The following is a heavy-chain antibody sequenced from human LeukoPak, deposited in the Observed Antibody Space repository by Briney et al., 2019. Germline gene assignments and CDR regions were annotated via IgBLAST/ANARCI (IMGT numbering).Heavy chain of an antibody. J-gene: IGHJ4*02. V-gene: IGHV3-74*01. Sequence: PGGSLRLSCAASGFTFSDYWMHWVRQAPGKGLVGVSRINSDGRITNYADPVKGRFTISRDNAKNSLYLQMNSLRAEDTAVYYCATEGAVLLWFGEYPHDYWGQGTLVTVSS. D-gene: IGHD3-10*01. CDR1: GFTFSDYW. CDR2: INSDGRIT. CDR3: ATEGAVLLWFGEYPHDY.